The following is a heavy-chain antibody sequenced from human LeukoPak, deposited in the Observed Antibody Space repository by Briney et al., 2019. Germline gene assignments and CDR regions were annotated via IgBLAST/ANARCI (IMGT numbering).Heavy chain of an antibody. J-gene: IGHJ4*02. CDR2: VYRSGST. D-gene: IGHD3/OR15-3a*01. CDR1: GYSISSGYH. CDR3: AREDWVFDH. V-gene: IGHV4-38-2*02. Sequence: SETLSLTCVVSGYSISSGYHWGWIRPPPGEGLEWIGSVYRSGSTYYNPSLKSRVTISVGTSKNQISLKVRSVTAADTAVYYCAREDWVFDHWGQGILVTVSS.